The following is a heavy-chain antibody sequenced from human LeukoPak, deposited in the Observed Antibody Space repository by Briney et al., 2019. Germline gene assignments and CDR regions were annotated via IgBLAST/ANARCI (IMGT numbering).Heavy chain of an antibody. J-gene: IGHJ6*02. D-gene: IGHD1-1*01. CDR3: ARNIRQYGMDV. CDR1: GHTFTICD. V-gene: IGHV1-8*01. Sequence: GASVNLFYKASGHTFTICDINWVRQASGQGLEWMGWMNPNSGNTGYAQKFQGRVTMTRNTSISTAYMELSSLRSEDTAVYYCARNIRQYGMDVWGQGTTVTVSS. CDR2: MNPNSGNT.